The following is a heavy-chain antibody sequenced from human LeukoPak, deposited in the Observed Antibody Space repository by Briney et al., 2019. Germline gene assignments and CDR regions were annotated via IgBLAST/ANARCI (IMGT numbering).Heavy chain of an antibody. Sequence: GGSLRLSCAASGFTVSSNYMSWVRQAPGKGLEWVSVIYSGGSTYYADSVKGRFTISRHNSKNTLYLLMNSLRAEDTAVYYCARADYGDRFDAFDIWGQGTMVTVSS. CDR1: GFTVSSNY. CDR2: IYSGGST. V-gene: IGHV3-53*04. D-gene: IGHD4-17*01. J-gene: IGHJ3*02. CDR3: ARADYGDRFDAFDI.